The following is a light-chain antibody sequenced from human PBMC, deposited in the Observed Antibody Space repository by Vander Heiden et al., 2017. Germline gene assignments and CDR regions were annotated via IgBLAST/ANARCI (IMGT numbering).Light chain of an antibody. CDR3: QQSYSTPVT. J-gene: IGKJ3*01. Sequence: IPMTQSPSSLSASLGDRVPITCPASQSISSYLNWYQQKPGKAPKLLIYAASSLQSGVPSRFSGSGSGTDFTLTISSLQPEDFATYYCQQSYSTPVTFGPGTKVDIK. CDR1: QSISSY. V-gene: IGKV1-39*01. CDR2: AAS.